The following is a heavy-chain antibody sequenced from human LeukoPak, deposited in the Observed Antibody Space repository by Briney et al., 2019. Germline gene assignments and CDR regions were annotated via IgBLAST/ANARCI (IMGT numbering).Heavy chain of an antibody. CDR1: GFTFSSYA. V-gene: IGHV3-23*01. CDR2: ISGSGGST. D-gene: IGHD2-2*01. CDR3: AKVPGVVVPAALFDY. J-gene: IGHJ4*02. Sequence: GGSLRLSCAASGFTFSSYAMSWVRQAPGKGLEWVSAISGSGGSTYYADSVKGRFTNSRDNSKNTLYLQMNSLRAEDTAVYYCAKVPGVVVPAALFDYWGQGTLVTVSS.